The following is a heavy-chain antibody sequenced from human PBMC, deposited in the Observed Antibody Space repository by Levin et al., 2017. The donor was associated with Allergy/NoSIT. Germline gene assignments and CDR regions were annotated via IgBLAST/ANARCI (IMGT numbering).Heavy chain of an antibody. V-gene: IGHV3-11*01. CDR2: ISSSGSTI. CDR3: ASPYGDRFLGYDGMDV. CDR1: GFTFSDYY. J-gene: IGHJ6*02. Sequence: GESLKISCAASGFTFSDYYMSWIRQAPGKGLEWVSYISSSGSTIYYADSVKGRFTISRDNAKNSLYLQMNSLRAEDTAVYYCASPYGDRFLGYDGMDVWGQGTTVTVSS. D-gene: IGHD4-17*01.